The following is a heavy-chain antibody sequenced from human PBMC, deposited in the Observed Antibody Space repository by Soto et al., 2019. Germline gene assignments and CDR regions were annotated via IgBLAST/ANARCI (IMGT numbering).Heavy chain of an antibody. CDR2: MNPNSGNT. CDR1: GYTFTSYD. D-gene: IGHD1-1*01. CDR3: ARGHYFNWNDICLYWFDP. Sequence: ASVKVSCKASGYTFTSYDINWVRQATGQGLEWMGWMNPNSGNTGYAQKFQGRVTMTRNTSISTAYMELSSLRSEDTAVYYCARGHYFNWNDICLYWFDPWGQGTLVTVSS. V-gene: IGHV1-8*01. J-gene: IGHJ5*02.